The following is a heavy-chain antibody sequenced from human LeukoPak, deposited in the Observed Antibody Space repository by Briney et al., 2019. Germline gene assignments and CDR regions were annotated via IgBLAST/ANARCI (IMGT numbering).Heavy chain of an antibody. D-gene: IGHD6-19*01. Sequence: GGSLRLSCAASGFTFSSYAMHWVRQAPGKGLEWVAVISYDGSNKYYADSVKGRFTISRDNSKNTLYLQMNSLRAEDTAVYYCMSVGSSGRGDYWGQGTLVTVSS. CDR1: GFTFSSYA. J-gene: IGHJ4*02. CDR3: MSVGSSGRGDY. CDR2: ISYDGSNK. V-gene: IGHV3-30*04.